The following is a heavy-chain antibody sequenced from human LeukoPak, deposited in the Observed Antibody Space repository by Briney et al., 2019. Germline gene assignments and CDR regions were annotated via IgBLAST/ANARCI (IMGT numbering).Heavy chain of an antibody. D-gene: IGHD3-22*01. Sequence: GGSLRLSCAASGFTFSTYGMSWVRQAPGKGLEWVAIIGGSGETTIYGDSVKGRLTISRDNSKNTLYLQMNSLRAEDTAVYYCAKGRYYDSSGYYPPKTFDYWGQGTLVTVSS. CDR1: GFTFSTYG. J-gene: IGHJ4*02. CDR2: IGGSGETT. V-gene: IGHV3-23*01. CDR3: AKGRYYDSSGYYPPKTFDY.